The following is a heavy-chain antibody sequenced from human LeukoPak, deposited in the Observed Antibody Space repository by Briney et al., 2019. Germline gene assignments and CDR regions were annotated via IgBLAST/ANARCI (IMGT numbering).Heavy chain of an antibody. Sequence: SVKVSCKASGGTFSSYAISWVRQAPGQGLEWMGGIIPIFGTANYAQKFQGRVTITADESTSTAYMELSSLRSEDTAVYYCARECDGDYVNSGDDYWGQGTPVTVSS. J-gene: IGHJ4*02. CDR3: ARECDGDYVNSGDDY. V-gene: IGHV1-69*13. CDR2: IIPIFGTA. D-gene: IGHD4-17*01. CDR1: GGTFSSYA.